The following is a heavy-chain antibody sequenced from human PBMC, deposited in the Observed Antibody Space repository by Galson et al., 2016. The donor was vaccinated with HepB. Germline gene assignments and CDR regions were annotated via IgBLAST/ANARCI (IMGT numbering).Heavy chain of an antibody. J-gene: IGHJ5*01. CDR3: ARFISSSGSFDS. CDR2: IASGRGNR. CDR1: GFNFRNYA. Sequence: SLRLSCAASGFNFRNYALSWVRRAPGNGLEWVSSIASGRGNRDYANSLKGRFSISRDNAKNSVYLQMNSLSVEDTGVYHCARFISSSGSFDSWGQGTLVIVSS. V-gene: IGHV3-21*03. D-gene: IGHD6-19*01.